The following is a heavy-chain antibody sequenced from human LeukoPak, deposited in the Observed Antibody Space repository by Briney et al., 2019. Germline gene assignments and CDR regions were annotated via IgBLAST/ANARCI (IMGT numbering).Heavy chain of an antibody. J-gene: IGHJ2*01. CDR2: INPNSGGT. D-gene: IGHD4-17*01. Sequence: ASVKVSCKASGYTFIDYYIHWVRQAPGEGLEWMGWINPNSGGTNYAQKFQGSVTMTRDTSISTAYMELTRLNSDDTAVYYCAXXXXYGXXXYXDLWXRGTLVTV. V-gene: IGHV1-2*02. CDR3: AXXXXYGXXXYXDL. CDR1: GYTFIDYY.